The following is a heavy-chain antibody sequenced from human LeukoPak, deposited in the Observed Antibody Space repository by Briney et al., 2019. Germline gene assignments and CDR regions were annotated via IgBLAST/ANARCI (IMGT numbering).Heavy chain of an antibody. CDR3: ARDLRVAYGSGSYNFDY. CDR1: GFTFHFYS. D-gene: IGHD3-10*01. Sequence: GGSLRLSCAASGFTFHFYSMTWVRQAPGKGLEWVSYISSRSSTIYYTDSVKGRFTISRDNAKNSLYLQMNSLRAEDTAVYYCARDLRVAYGSGSYNFDYWGQGTLVTVSS. CDR2: ISSRSSTI. J-gene: IGHJ4*02. V-gene: IGHV3-48*04.